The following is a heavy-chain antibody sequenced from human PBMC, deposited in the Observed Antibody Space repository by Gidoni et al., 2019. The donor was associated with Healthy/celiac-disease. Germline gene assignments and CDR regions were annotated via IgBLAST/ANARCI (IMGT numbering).Heavy chain of an antibody. D-gene: IGHD3-3*01. Sequence: EVQLLESGGGLVQPGGSLRLSCAASGLTFSSYAMRWVRQAPGKGLEWVSAISGSGGSTYYADSVKGRFTIARDNSKNTLYLQMNSLRAEDTAVYYCAKDRPLYYDFWSGYFDYWGQGTLVTVSS. CDR3: AKDRPLYYDFWSGYFDY. J-gene: IGHJ4*02. V-gene: IGHV3-23*01. CDR2: ISGSGGST. CDR1: GLTFSSYA.